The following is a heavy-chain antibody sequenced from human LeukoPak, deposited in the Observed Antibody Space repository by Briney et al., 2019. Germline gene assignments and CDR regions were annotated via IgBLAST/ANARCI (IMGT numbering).Heavy chain of an antibody. CDR2: ISAYNGNT. D-gene: IGHD2-2*02. CDR1: GYTFTSYG. V-gene: IGHV1-18*01. Sequence: ASVKVSCKASGYTFTSYGISWVRQAPGQGLEWMGWISAYNGNTNYAQKLQGRVTMTTDTSTSTAYMELRSLRSDDTAVYYCARGGRDIVVVPAAISFDYWAREPWSPSPQ. J-gene: IGHJ4*02. CDR3: ARGGRDIVVVPAAISFDY.